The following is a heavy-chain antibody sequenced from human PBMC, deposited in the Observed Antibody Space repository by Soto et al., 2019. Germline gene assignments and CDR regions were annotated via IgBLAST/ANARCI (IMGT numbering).Heavy chain of an antibody. CDR3: ARRSTVTYDY. V-gene: IGHV4-39*01. CDR2: FYSSQST. J-gene: IGHJ4*02. CDR1: GGSLTSNSYY. Sequence: QLQLQESGPELVKPSETLSLNCTVSGGSLTSNSYYWGWIRQPPGKGLEWIGSFYSSQSTYFNPSLKSRVTISVETSKNQYALKLSAVTAADTAVYYCARRSTVTYDYWGQGILVTVSS. D-gene: IGHD4-17*01.